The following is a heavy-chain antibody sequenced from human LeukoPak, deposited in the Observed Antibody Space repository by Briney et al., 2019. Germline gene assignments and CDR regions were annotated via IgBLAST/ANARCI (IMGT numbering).Heavy chain of an antibody. D-gene: IGHD1-26*01. J-gene: IGHJ3*02. Sequence: ASVKVSCKASGYSFTSYDFTWVRQAPGQGLEWMGWISVYRDNIDYAQKFQGRVTMTTDTSTTTAYMELRSLRTDDTAVYYCARDKWEPRYAFDIWGQGTMVTVSS. V-gene: IGHV1-18*01. CDR3: ARDKWEPRYAFDI. CDR2: ISVYRDNI. CDR1: GYSFTSYD.